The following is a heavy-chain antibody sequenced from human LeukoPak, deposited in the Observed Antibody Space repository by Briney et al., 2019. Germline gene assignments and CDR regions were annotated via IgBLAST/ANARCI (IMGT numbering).Heavy chain of an antibody. V-gene: IGHV3-48*03. D-gene: IGHD3-22*01. CDR1: GFTFSSYE. Sequence: GGSLRLSCAASGFTFSSYEMNWVRQAPGKGLDWVSYISSSGSTIYYADSVKGRFTISRDNAKNSLYLQMNSLRAEDTAVYYCARVLAFDYYDSSGFDYWGQGTLVTVSS. CDR2: ISSSGSTI. J-gene: IGHJ4*02. CDR3: ARVLAFDYYDSSGFDY.